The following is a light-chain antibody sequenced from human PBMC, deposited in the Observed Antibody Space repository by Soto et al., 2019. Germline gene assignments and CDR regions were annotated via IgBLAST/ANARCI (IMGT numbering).Light chain of an antibody. CDR2: GNN. CDR1: SSNIGSNY. J-gene: IGLJ1*01. V-gene: IGLV1-47*02. Sequence: QSVLTQPPSASGTPGQRVTISCSGSSSNIGSNYVYWYQQLPGTALKLLIYGNNKRPSGVPDRFSGSKSGTSASLAISGLRSEDEADYYCAAWDDSLSGSYVFATGTKLTVL. CDR3: AAWDDSLSGSYV.